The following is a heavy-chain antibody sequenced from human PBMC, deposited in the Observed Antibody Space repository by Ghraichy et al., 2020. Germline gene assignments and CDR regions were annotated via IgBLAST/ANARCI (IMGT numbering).Heavy chain of an antibody. CDR2: ISSSSSII. CDR1: GFALSRNS. J-gene: IGHJ5*02. CDR3: AGGDSSYLNWFDP. Sequence: GESLNNSCTAFGFALSRNSMNWVRQAPGKGLEWVSYISSSSSIIYYADSVKGRFTISRDNVKNSLYLQMNSLRVEDTAVYYCAGGDSSYLNWFDPWGQGTLVTSPQ. V-gene: IGHV3-48*01. D-gene: IGHD6-13*01.